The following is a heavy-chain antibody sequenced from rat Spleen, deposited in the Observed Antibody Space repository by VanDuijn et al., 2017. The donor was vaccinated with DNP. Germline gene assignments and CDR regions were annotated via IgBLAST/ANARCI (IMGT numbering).Heavy chain of an antibody. CDR3: ARHIGTTIEVMDA. CDR2: IWAGGGT. Sequence: QVQLKESGPGLVQPSQTLSLTCTVSGFSLTSYHVSWVRQPPGKSLVWMGTIWAGGGTNYNSAVQSRLSISRDTSKSQVFLKMNSLQPEDTGTYHCARHIGTTIEVMDAWGQGASVTVSS. CDR1: GFSLTSYH. V-gene: IGHV2-72*01. J-gene: IGHJ4*01. D-gene: IGHD1-5*01.